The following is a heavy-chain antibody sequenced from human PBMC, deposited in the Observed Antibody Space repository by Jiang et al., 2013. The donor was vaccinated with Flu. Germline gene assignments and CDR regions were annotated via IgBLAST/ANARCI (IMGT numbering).Heavy chain of an antibody. CDR3: ARGYEGGEYCSGSDCKSSSLSDYYYYGMDV. V-gene: IGHV1-2*02. D-gene: IGHD2-15*01. CDR2: INPNTGGT. Sequence: SGAEVKKPGASVKVSCKASGYTFTAYYMHWVRQAPGQGLEWMGWINPNTGGTNYAQKFQGRVTMTRDTSISTAYMELSRLRSDDTAVYYCARGYEGGEYCSGSDCKSSSLSDYYYYGMDVWGQGTTVTVSS. CDR1: GYTFTAYY. J-gene: IGHJ6*02.